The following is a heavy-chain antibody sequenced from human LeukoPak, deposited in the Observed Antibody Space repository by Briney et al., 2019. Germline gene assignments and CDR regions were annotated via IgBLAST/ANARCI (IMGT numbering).Heavy chain of an antibody. CDR1: GFTLSSYA. J-gene: IGHJ5*02. CDR2: ISGSGGST. D-gene: IGHD2-15*01. Sequence: GGSLRLSCAASGFTLSSYAMSWVRRAPGKGLEWVSAISGSGGSTYYADSVKGRFTISRDNSKNTLYLQMNSLRAEDTAVYYCAKVKGPVVGPPGPWGQGTLVTVSS. CDR3: AKVKGPVVGPPGP. V-gene: IGHV3-23*01.